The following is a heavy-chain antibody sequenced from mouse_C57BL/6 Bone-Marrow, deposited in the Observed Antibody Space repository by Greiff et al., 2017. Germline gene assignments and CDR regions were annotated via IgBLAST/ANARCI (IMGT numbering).Heavy chain of an antibody. CDR1: GYTFTSYG. Sequence: QVQLQQSGAELARPGASVKLSCKASGYTFTSYGISWVKQRTGQGLEWIGEIYPRSGNTYYNEKFKGKATLTADKSSSTAYMELRSLTSEDSAVYLCARRIHYYGSSSFAYWGQGTLVTVSA. CDR2: IYPRSGNT. V-gene: IGHV1-81*01. CDR3: ARRIHYYGSSSFAY. J-gene: IGHJ3*01. D-gene: IGHD1-1*01.